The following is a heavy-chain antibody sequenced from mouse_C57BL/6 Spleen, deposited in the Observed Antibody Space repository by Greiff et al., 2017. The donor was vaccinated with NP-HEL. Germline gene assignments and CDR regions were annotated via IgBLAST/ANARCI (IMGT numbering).Heavy chain of an antibody. CDR3: ARRPLYYYGSSQFYFDY. D-gene: IGHD1-1*01. J-gene: IGHJ2*01. CDR2: IDPSDSYT. Sequence: QVQLQQPGAELVMPGASVKLSCKASGYTFTSYWMHWVKQRPGQGLEWIGEIDPSDSYTNYNQKFKGKSTLTVDKSSSTAYMQLSSLTSEDSAVYYCARRPLYYYGSSQFYFDYWGQGTTLTVSS. V-gene: IGHV1-69*01. CDR1: GYTFTSYW.